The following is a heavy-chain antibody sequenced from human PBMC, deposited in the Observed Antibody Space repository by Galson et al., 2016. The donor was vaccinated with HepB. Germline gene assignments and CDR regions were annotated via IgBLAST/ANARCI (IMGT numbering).Heavy chain of an antibody. J-gene: IGHJ4*02. V-gene: IGHV3-33*01. Sequence: SLRLSCAASGFTFSSYGMHWARQAPGKGLEWVAVIWYDGSNKYYADSVKGRFTISRDNSKNSLYLQMNSLRADDTAVYYCARGLKSYSYDSSGYYFFYWGQGTLVTVSS. D-gene: IGHD3-22*01. CDR1: GFTFSSYG. CDR2: IWYDGSNK. CDR3: ARGLKSYSYDSSGYYFFY.